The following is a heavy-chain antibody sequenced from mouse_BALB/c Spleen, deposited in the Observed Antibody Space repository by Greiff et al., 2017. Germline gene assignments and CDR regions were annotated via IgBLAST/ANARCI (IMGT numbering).Heavy chain of an antibody. D-gene: IGHD2-14*01. Sequence: EVKLVESGGGLVQPGGSLKLSCAASGFTFSSYGMSWVRQTPDKRLELVATINSNGGSTYYPDSVKGRFTISRDNAKNTLYLQMSSLKSEDTAMYYCARYDYYFDYWGQGTTLTVSS. CDR3: ARYDYYFDY. CDR1: GFTFSSYG. V-gene: IGHV5-6-3*01. CDR2: INSNGGST. J-gene: IGHJ2*01.